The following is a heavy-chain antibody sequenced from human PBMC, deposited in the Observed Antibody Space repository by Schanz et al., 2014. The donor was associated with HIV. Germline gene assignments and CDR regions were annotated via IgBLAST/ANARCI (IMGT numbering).Heavy chain of an antibody. CDR2: TSSDGTKK. CDR3: ARDRLHPGNGMDV. V-gene: IGHV3-30*03. CDR1: GFNFNSYG. Sequence: QVQLVESGGGVVQPGRSLRLSCVASGFNFNSYGMHWVRQAPGKGLEWVAVTSSDGTKKHYADSVKGRFTISRDNSKNSLSLLIKSLRAEDAAVYYCARDRLHPGNGMDVWGQGTTVTVSS. D-gene: IGHD4-4*01. J-gene: IGHJ6*02.